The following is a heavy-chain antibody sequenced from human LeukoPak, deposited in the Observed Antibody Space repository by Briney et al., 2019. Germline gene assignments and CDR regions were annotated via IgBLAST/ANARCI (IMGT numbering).Heavy chain of an antibody. V-gene: IGHV3-33*03. Sequence: PGKSLRLSCAASGFTFTDHGLHWVRQAPGKGLEWVAVMWFDGSKQYYGASVKGRFTVSRDTSKNTLYLQMNSLRAEDTAVYYCAKDLWFGESPFDYWGQGTLVTVSS. CDR1: GFTFTDHG. CDR3: AKDLWFGESPFDY. CDR2: MWFDGSKQ. J-gene: IGHJ4*02. D-gene: IGHD3-10*01.